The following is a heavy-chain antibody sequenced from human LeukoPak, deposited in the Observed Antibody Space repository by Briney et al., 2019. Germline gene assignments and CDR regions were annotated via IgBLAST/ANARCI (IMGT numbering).Heavy chain of an antibody. D-gene: IGHD4-17*01. CDR3: AKDEDYERLFDY. CDR2: ISYDGSNK. V-gene: IGHV3-30*18. J-gene: IGHJ4*02. Sequence: GGSLRLSCAASGFTFSSYGMHWVRQAPGKGLEWVAVISYDGSNKYYADSVKGRFTISRDNSKNTLYLQMNSLRAEDTAVYYCAKDEDYERLFDYWGQGTLVTVSS. CDR1: GFTFSSYG.